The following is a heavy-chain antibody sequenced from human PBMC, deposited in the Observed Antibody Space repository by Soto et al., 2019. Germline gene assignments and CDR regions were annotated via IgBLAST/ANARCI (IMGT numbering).Heavy chain of an antibody. CDR1: GFTFSNYA. V-gene: IGHV3-23*01. D-gene: IGHD6-25*01. J-gene: IGHJ4*02. Sequence: EVQLLESGGGLVQPGRSLRLSCAASGFTFSNYAMSWVRQAPGQGLDWVSAISGSGGTTYYADSVKGRFPISRDNSNNTLFLQKNSLRAEDAAVYYCAKFFVETGSNSGWPWSFHYWGQGTLVTVTS. CDR3: AKFFVETGSNSGWPWSFHY. CDR2: ISGSGGTT.